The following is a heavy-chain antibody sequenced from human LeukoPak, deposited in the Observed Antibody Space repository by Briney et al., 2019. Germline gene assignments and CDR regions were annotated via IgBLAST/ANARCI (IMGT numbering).Heavy chain of an antibody. CDR3: AKSGAAAGYYYYYMDV. V-gene: IGHV1-2*02. CDR1: GSTFTGYY. J-gene: IGHJ6*03. Sequence: GASVKVSCKASGSTFTGYYMHWVRQAPGQGLEWMGWINPNSGGTNYAQKFQGRVTMTRDTSISTAYMELSRLRSDDTAVYYCAKSGAAAGYYYYYMDVWGKGTTVTVSS. D-gene: IGHD6-25*01. CDR2: INPNSGGT.